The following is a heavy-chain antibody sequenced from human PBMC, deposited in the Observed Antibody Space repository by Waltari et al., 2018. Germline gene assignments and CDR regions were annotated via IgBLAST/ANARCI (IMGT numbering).Heavy chain of an antibody. Sequence: QLQESGPXLXXPSEXLSXTCTVHGGSVSRXGYYWRWIRQPPGKGLEWVGYTHPSGRTXYNPSLQSRVXIFGDTSTNQLSLNLRSXTAADTATXFXARXKDEFGDYGFDXWGQGTLVTVSS. CDR1: GGSVSRXGYY. V-gene: IGHV4-61*08. CDR2: THPSGRT. CDR3: ARXKDEFGDYGFDX. D-gene: IGHD4-17*01. J-gene: IGHJ5*01.